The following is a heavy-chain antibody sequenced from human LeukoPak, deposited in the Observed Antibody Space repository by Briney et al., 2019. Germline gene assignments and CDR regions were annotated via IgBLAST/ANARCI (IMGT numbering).Heavy chain of an antibody. CDR2: INWNGGST. CDR1: GFTFDDYG. Sequence: GGSLRLSCAASGFTFDDYGMSWVRQAPGKGLEWVSGINWNGGSTGYANSVKGRFTISRDNSKNTLHLQMGSLRAEDMAVYYCARQAPREYFDYWGQGTLVTVSS. CDR3: ARQAPREYFDY. J-gene: IGHJ4*02. V-gene: IGHV3-20*04.